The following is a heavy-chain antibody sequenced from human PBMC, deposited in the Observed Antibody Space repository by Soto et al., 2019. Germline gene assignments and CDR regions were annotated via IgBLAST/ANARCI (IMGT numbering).Heavy chain of an antibody. J-gene: IGHJ4*02. CDR1: GFTFSSYS. V-gene: IGHV3-48*02. D-gene: IGHD2-15*01. CDR3: ARRYCSGGSCCIDY. CDR2: ISSSSSTI. Sequence: GGSLRLSCAASGFTFSSYSMNWVRQAPGKGLEWVSYISSSSSTIYYADSVKGRFTISRDNAKNSLYLQMNSLRDEDTAVYYCARRYCSGGSCCIDYWGQGTLVTVSS.